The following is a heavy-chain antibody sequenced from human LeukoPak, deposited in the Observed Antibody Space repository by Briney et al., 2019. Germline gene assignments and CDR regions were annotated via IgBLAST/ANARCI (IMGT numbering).Heavy chain of an antibody. CDR1: GFTFSSYW. CDR2: INSDGSST. D-gene: IGHD1-26*01. J-gene: IGHJ4*02. Sequence: PEGSLRLSCAASGFTFSSYWMHWVRQAPGKGLVWVSRINSDGSSTSYADSVKGRFTISRDNAKNTLYLQMNSLRAEDTAVYYCAREGGSYYFDTASSFDYWGQGTLVTVSS. CDR3: AREGGSYYFDTASSFDY. V-gene: IGHV3-74*01.